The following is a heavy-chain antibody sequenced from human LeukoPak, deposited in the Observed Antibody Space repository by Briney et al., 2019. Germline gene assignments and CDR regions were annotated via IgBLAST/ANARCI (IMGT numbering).Heavy chain of an antibody. CDR2: IYYTGNT. CDR3: ARLGGATSPFGY. Sequence: SETPSLTCTVSGGSISSYYWSWIRQPPGKGLVWIGYIYYTGNTNYNPSLKSRVTISVDTSKNQFSLNLSSVTAADTAIYYCARLGGATSPFGYWGQGTLVTVSS. D-gene: IGHD1-26*01. J-gene: IGHJ4*02. CDR1: GGSISSYY. V-gene: IGHV4-59*08.